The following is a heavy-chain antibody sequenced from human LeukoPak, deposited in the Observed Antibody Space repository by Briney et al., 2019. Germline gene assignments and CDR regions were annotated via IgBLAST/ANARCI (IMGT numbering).Heavy chain of an antibody. J-gene: IGHJ6*04. V-gene: IGHV4-34*01. CDR3: ARVGGYCSSTSCPNYYYYGMDV. Sequence: SETLSLTCAVYGGSFSGYYWSWIRQPPGKGLEWIGEINHSGSTNHNPSLKSRVTISVDTSKNQFSLKLSSVTAADTAVYYCARVGGYCSSTSCPNYYYYGMDVWGKGTAVTVSS. CDR1: GGSFSGYY. D-gene: IGHD2-2*01. CDR2: INHSGST.